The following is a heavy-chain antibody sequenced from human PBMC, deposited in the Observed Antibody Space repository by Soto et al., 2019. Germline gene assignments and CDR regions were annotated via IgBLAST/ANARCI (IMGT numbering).Heavy chain of an antibody. V-gene: IGHV1-69*13. Sequence: SVKVSCKASGGTFSSYAISWVRQAPGQGLEWMGGIIPIFGTANYAQKFQGRVTITADESTSTAYMELSSLRSEDTAVYYCAREYSSSSPLNYYYYGMDVWGQGTTVTSP. CDR3: AREYSSSSPLNYYYYGMDV. J-gene: IGHJ6*02. CDR1: GGTFSSYA. D-gene: IGHD6-6*01. CDR2: IIPIFGTA.